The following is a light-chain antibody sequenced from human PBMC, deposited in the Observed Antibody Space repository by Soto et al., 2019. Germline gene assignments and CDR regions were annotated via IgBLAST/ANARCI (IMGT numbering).Light chain of an antibody. CDR1: SGSVSPSYY. V-gene: IGLV8-61*01. CDR2: TTS. CDR3: GLYLGSDIYWV. Sequence: QTVVTQEQSFSVSPGGTVTLTCGLSSGSVSPSYYPTWYQQTPGQAPRRLIYTTSTRSSGVPGRFSGSILENKAALTITGAQADDESNYYCGLYLGSDIYWVFGGGTKLTVL. J-gene: IGLJ3*02.